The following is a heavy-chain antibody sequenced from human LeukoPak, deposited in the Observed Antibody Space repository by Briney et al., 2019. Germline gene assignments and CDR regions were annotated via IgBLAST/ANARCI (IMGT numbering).Heavy chain of an antibody. D-gene: IGHD3-3*02. V-gene: IGHV3-30-3*01. CDR2: ISYDGSNK. CDR1: GFTFSSYA. J-gene: IGHJ4*02. CDR3: ARDSLRSIRGRADIDY. Sequence: GSLRLSCAASGFTFSSYAMHWVRQAPGKGLEWVAVISYDGSNKYYADSVKGRFTISRDNSKNTLYLQMNSLRAEDTAVYYCARDSLRSIRGRADIDYWGQGTLVTVSS.